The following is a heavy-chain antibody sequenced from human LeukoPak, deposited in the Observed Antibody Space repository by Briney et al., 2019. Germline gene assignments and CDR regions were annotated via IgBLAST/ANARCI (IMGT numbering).Heavy chain of an antibody. CDR1: GYTFTGYY. CDR3: ARAEWVRAWFDP. CDR2: INPNSGGT. D-gene: IGHD1-26*01. V-gene: IGHV1-2*02. Sequence: GASVTVSCKASGYTFTGYYMHWVRQAPGQGLEWMGWINPNSGGTNYAQKFQGRVTMTRDTSISTAYMELSRLRSDDTAVYYCARAEWVRAWFDPWGQGTLVTVSS. J-gene: IGHJ5*02.